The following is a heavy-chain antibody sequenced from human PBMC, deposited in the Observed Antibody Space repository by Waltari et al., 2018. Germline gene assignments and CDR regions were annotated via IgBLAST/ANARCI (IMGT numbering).Heavy chain of an antibody. Sequence: QLQLQESGPGLVKPSETLSLHCTVSGGSISSSSYYWGWIRQPPGKGLEWIGSIYYSGSTYYNPSLKSRVTISVDTSKNQFSLKLSSVTAADTAVYYCARRGAEDYYDSSGYYDYWGQGTLVTVSS. CDR3: ARRGAEDYYDSSGYYDY. D-gene: IGHD3-22*01. V-gene: IGHV4-39*01. CDR1: GGSISSSSYY. CDR2: IYYSGST. J-gene: IGHJ4*02.